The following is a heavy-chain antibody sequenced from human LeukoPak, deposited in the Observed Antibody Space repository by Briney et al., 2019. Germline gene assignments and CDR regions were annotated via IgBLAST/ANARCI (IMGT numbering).Heavy chain of an antibody. CDR2: IIPILGIA. CDR3: ARDSHYYYDSSGPQH. V-gene: IGHV1-69*04. CDR1: GGTFSGYA. Sequence: GASVKVSCKASGGTFSGYAISWVRQAPGQGLEWMGRIIPILGIANYAQKFQGRVTITADKSTSTAYMELSSLRSEDTAVYYCARDSHYYYDSSGPQHWGQGTLVTVSS. D-gene: IGHD3-22*01. J-gene: IGHJ1*01.